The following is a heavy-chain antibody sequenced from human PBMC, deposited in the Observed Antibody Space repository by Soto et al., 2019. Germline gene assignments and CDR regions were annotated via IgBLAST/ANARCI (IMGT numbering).Heavy chain of an antibody. CDR3: AGGTTLVGNYYYYGMDV. J-gene: IGHJ6*02. V-gene: IGHV1-69*06. D-gene: IGHD3-16*01. CDR1: GGTFSSYA. Sequence: QVQLVQSGAELKKPGSSVKVSCKASGGTFSSYAISWVRQAPGQGLEWMGGIIPIFGTANYAQKFQGRVTITADKATSTAYMEMGSLRSEDTAVYYCAGGTTLVGNYYYYGMDVWGQGTTVTVSS. CDR2: IIPIFGTA.